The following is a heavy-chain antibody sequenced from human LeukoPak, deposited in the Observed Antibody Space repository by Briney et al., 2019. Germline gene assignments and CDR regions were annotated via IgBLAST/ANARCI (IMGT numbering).Heavy chain of an antibody. J-gene: IGHJ4*02. CDR1: GHTFTSYY. CDR2: INPSGGST. Sequence: HGASVKVSWKASGHTFTSYYMHWVRQAAGQGLEWMGIINPSGGSTSYAQKFQGRVTMTRDMSTSTVYMELSSLRSEDTAVYYCARDLGGVRDYWGQGTLVTVSS. D-gene: IGHD3-16*01. CDR3: ARDLGGVRDY. V-gene: IGHV1-46*01.